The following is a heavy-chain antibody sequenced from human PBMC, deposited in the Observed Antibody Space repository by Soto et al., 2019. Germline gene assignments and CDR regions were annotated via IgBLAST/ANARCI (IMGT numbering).Heavy chain of an antibody. CDR1: GGSISNFY. D-gene: IGHD6-13*01. CDR2: IYYSGST. V-gene: IGHV4-59*01. CDR3: ARDGATGKYYFDF. Sequence: PSETLSLTCTVSGGSISNFYWSWIRQSPGKGLEWIGYIYYSGSTNYNPSLKSRVTISVHTSKTQFSLKLSSVTAADTAVYYCARDGATGKYYFDFWGQGTLVTVSS. J-gene: IGHJ4*02.